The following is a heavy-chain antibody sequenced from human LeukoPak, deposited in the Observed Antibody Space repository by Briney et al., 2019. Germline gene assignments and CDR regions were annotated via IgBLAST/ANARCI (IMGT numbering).Heavy chain of an antibody. CDR1: GFTFSNSD. CDR3: AXVRYTYGPFYDF. CDR2: INTSGGTT. Sequence: GGSLRLSCAGSGFTFSNSDMSWVRQAPGKGLEWVATINTSGGTTYYADSVKGQFTISRDNSRNTLCLQMNSLRAEDTAVYYCAXVRYTYGPFYDFWGQGTLVTVSS. V-gene: IGHV3-23*01. D-gene: IGHD5-18*01. J-gene: IGHJ4*02.